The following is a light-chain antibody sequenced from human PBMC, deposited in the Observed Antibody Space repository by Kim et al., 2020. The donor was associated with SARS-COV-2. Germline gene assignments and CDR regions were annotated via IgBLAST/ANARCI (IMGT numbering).Light chain of an antibody. J-gene: IGKJ4*01. CDR3: QQYNSYSLT. CDR2: RAS. V-gene: IGKV1-5*03. CDR1: QSISSW. Sequence: DIQMTQSPSTLSASVGDRVTITCRASQSISSWLAWYQQKPGKAPKLLIYRASSLESGVPSRFSGSGSGTYFTLTISSLQPDDFSSYYCQQYNSYSLTFGGGTKVDIK.